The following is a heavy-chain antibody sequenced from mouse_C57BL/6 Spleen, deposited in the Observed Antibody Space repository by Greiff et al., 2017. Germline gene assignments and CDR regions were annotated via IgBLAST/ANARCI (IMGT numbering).Heavy chain of an antibody. J-gene: IGHJ4*01. CDR2: IDPSDSYT. CDR3: VLYAMDY. Sequence: QVQLQQPGAELVMPGASVKLSCKASGYTFPSYWMHWVKQRPGQGLEWIGEIDPSDSYTNYNQKFKGKSTLTVDKSSSTAYMQLSSLTSEDSAVYYCVLYAMDYWGQGTSVTVSS. V-gene: IGHV1-69*01. CDR1: GYTFPSYW.